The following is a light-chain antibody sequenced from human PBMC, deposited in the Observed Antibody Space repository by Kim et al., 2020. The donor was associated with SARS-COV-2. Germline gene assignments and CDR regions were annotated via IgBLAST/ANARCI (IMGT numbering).Light chain of an antibody. J-gene: IGLJ2*01. V-gene: IGLV3-19*01. CDR3: NSRDSSGNHVV. CDR2: GKN. Sequence: ALEQTVRITCQGYSLRSYYASWYQQKPGQAPVLVIYGKNNRPSGIPDRFSGSSSGNTASLTITGAQAEDEADYYCNSRDSSGNHVVFGGGTQLTVL. CDR1: SLRSYY.